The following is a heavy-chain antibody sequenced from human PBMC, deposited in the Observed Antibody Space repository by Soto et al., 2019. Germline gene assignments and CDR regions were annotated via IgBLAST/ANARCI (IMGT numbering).Heavy chain of an antibody. Sequence: QITLKESGPTLVKPTQTLTLTCSVSGFSLNTGGLGVGWIRQPPGKALEWLALIYWDDDKRYSPSLRNRLSISKDTSNNPGVFTMTNMDPVDTATYYCIHSRCGGDCLRSYSSHYYYGLDVWGQGTTVTVSS. J-gene: IGHJ6*02. V-gene: IGHV2-5*02. CDR3: IHSRCGGDCLRSYSSHYYYGLDV. CDR2: IYWDDDK. CDR1: GFSLNTGGLG. D-gene: IGHD2-21*02.